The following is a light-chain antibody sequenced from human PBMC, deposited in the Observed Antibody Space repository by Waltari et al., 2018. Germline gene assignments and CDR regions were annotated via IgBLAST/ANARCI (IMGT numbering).Light chain of an antibody. CDR3: QVWDSSSDQNV. V-gene: IGLV3-21*04. J-gene: IGLJ1*01. CDR2: YDS. CDR1: NIGSKS. Sequence: SYVLTQPPSVSVAPGKTARITCGGNNIGSKSVHWYQQKPGQAPMMVIYYDSDRPSGIPERFSGSNSGNTATLIISRVEAGDEADYYCQVWDSSSDQNVFGTGTKVTVL.